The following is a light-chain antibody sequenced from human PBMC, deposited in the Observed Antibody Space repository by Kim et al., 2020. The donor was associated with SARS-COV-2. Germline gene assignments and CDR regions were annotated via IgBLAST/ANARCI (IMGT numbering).Light chain of an antibody. J-gene: IGKJ4*01. V-gene: IGKV3-20*01. CDR3: HQYGSSPLT. Sequence: EIVLTQSPGTLSLSPGERATLSCRASQSVSSNYLAWYQQKPGQAPRILIFDAASRATGIPDRFSGGGSGTVFTLTISRLEPEDFAVYYCHQYGSSPLTFGGGTKLEIK. CDR2: DAA. CDR1: QSVSSNY.